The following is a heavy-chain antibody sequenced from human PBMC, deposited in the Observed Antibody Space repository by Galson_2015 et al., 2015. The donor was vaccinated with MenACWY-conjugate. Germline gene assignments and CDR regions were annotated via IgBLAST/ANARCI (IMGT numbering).Heavy chain of an antibody. D-gene: IGHD4-17*01. CDR1: GDGVSSYSAA. CDR3: ATDYGDYDWRFDY. CDR2: AYYRSKGYN. V-gene: IGHV6-1*01. J-gene: IGHJ4*02. Sequence: CAISGDGVSSYSAAWSWIKQSPSRGLEWLGRAYYRSKGYNDYAESVKSRITINTDTSKNQFSLQLNSVTPEDTAVYYCATDYGDYDWRFDYWGQGTLVTASS.